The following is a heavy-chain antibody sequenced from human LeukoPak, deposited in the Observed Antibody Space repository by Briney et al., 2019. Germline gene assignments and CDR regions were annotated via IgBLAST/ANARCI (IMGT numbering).Heavy chain of an antibody. Sequence: ASVKFSCKASGYTFTSYGISWVRQAPGQGLEWMGWISAYNGNTDYAQKLQGRVTMTTDTSTSTVYVELRSLRSDDTAVYYCARDVGCSGGSCYPVYFDYWGQGTLVSVSS. CDR1: GYTFTSYG. D-gene: IGHD2-15*01. CDR3: ARDVGCSGGSCYPVYFDY. V-gene: IGHV1-18*01. CDR2: ISAYNGNT. J-gene: IGHJ4*02.